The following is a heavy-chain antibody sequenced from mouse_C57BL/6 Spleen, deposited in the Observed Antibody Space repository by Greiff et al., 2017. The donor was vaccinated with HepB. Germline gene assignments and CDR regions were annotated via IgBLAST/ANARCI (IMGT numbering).Heavy chain of an antibody. Sequence: VKLQESGAELVRPGASVTLSCKASGYTFTDYEMHWVKQTPVHGLEWIGAIDPETGGTAYNQKFKGKAILTADKSSSTAYMELRSLTSEDSAVYYCTRGRDGYDSFAYWGQGTLVTVSA. CDR2: IDPETGGT. V-gene: IGHV1-15*01. D-gene: IGHD2-2*01. J-gene: IGHJ3*01. CDR1: GYTFTDYE. CDR3: TRGRDGYDSFAY.